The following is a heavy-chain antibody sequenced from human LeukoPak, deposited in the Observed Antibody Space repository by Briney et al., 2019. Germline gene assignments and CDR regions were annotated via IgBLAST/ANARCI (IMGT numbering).Heavy chain of an antibody. V-gene: IGHV3-30*02. CDR2: IRYDGSNK. CDR3: AKDRLVGATPWDYFDY. Sequence: GGSLRLSCAASGFTFSSYGMHWVRQAPGKGLEWVAFIRYDGSNKYYADSVKGRFTISRDNSKNTLYLQMNSLRAEDTAVYYCAKDRLVGATPWDYFDYWGQGTLVTVSS. D-gene: IGHD1-26*01. J-gene: IGHJ4*02. CDR1: GFTFSSYG.